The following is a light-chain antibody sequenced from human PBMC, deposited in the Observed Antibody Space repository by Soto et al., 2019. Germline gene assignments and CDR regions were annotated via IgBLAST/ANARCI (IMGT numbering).Light chain of an antibody. J-gene: IGKJ2*01. V-gene: IGKV3-15*01. CDR1: QNVRNN. Sequence: EIVMTQSPATLSVSPGERASLSYRASQNVRNNVAWYQQKPGQAPRLLIYAASTRATDIPARFSGSGSGTEFTLTITSLQSEDFAVYYCQQYNNWPPYTFGQGTKLETK. CDR3: QQYNNWPPYT. CDR2: AAS.